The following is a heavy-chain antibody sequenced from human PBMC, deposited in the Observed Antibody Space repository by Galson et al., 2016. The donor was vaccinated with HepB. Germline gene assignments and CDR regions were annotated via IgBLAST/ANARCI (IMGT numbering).Heavy chain of an antibody. V-gene: IGHV5-10-1*01. CDR1: GYRFTVYW. CDR3: ARHRGNTSWDIYGMDI. CDR2: IDPSDSYT. Sequence: QSGAEVKKPGESLRISCEGSGYRFTVYWISWVRHMPGKGLEWMGRIDPSDSYTNYSTSFQGHVTISVDRSTSSAYLQWSSLKASDTAIYYCARHRGNTSWDIYGMDIWGQGTTVTVAS. D-gene: IGHD5-12*01. J-gene: IGHJ6*01.